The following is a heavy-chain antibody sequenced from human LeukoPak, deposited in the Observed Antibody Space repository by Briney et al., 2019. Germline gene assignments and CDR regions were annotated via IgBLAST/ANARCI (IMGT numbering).Heavy chain of an antibody. CDR1: GFIFTTFN. J-gene: IGHJ4*02. CDR2: ISGSGDTI. V-gene: IGHV3-48*01. Sequence: PGGSLRLSCAASGFIFTTFNMNWVRQAPGKGLECVSYISGSGDTIYYADSVKGRFTTSRDNGKNSVYLQMNNLRAEDTAVYYCTRTHGTGSLDYWGLGTLVTVSS. CDR3: TRTHGTGSLDY. D-gene: IGHD1-1*01.